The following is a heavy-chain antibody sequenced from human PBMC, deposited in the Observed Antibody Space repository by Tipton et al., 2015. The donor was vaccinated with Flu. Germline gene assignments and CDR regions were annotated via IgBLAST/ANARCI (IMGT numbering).Heavy chain of an antibody. CDR1: GYTFTSYW. J-gene: IGHJ4*02. V-gene: IGHV5-51*01. CDR2: IYPGDSET. Sequence: QLVQSGAGVKKPGESLKISCKGSGYTFTSYWIGWVRQMPGKGLEWMGIIYPGDSETRYSPSFQGQVTMSADKSVSTAYLQWSSLKAADTAMYYCARQRGYSYGYPDYWGQGTLVTVSS. D-gene: IGHD5-18*01. CDR3: ARQRGYSYGYPDY.